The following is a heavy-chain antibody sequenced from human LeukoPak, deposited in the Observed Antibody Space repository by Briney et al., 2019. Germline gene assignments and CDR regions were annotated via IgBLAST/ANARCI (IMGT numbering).Heavy chain of an antibody. CDR1: GGSISSYY. CDR2: IYYSGST. J-gene: IGHJ3*02. CDR3: ARPERDPHDAFDI. D-gene: IGHD6-25*01. Sequence: SETLSLTCTVSGGSISSYYWSWIRQPPGKGLEWIGYIYYSGSTNYNPSLKSRVTISVDTSKNQFSLKLSSVTAADTAVYYCARPERDPHDAFDIWGQGTMVTVSS. V-gene: IGHV4-59*12.